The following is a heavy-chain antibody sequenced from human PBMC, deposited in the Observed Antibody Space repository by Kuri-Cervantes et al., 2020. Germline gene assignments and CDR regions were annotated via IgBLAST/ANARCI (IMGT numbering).Heavy chain of an antibody. V-gene: IGHV3-30-3*01. CDR3: ARASPGYCSSTSCYFDY. D-gene: IGHD2-2*03. Sequence: GESLKISCAASGFTFSSYAMHWVRQAPGKGLEWVAVISYDGSNKYYADSVKGRFTISRDNSKNTLYLQMNSLRAEDTAVYYCARASPGYCSSTSCYFDYWGQGTLVTVSS. CDR2: ISYDGSNK. CDR1: GFTFSSYA. J-gene: IGHJ4*03.